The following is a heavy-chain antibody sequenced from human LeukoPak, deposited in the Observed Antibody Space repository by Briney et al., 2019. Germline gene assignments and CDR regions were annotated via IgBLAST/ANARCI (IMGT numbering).Heavy chain of an antibody. CDR1: GFTFSSYG. CDR2: ISYDGSNK. CDR3: AKGKDYYDSSGYCDY. V-gene: IGHV3-30*18. J-gene: IGHJ4*02. Sequence: PGGFLRLSCAASGFTFSSYGMHWVRQAPGKGLEWVAVISYDGSNKYYADSVKGRFTISRDNSKNTLYLQMNSLRAEDTAVYYCAKGKDYYDSSGYCDYWGQGTLVTVSS. D-gene: IGHD3-22*01.